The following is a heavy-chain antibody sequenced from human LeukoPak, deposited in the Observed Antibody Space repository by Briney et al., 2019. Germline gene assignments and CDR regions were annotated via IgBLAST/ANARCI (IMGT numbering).Heavy chain of an antibody. CDR1: GFTFSSYS. V-gene: IGHV3-21*04. D-gene: IGHD2-2*01. CDR2: ISSSSSYI. Sequence: PGGSLRLSCAASGFTFSSYSMNWVRQAPGKGLEWVSSISSSSSYIYYADSVKGRFTISRDNSKNTLYLQMNSLRGEDTAVYYCVKFRGQLLSSYYFDYWGQGTLVTVSS. J-gene: IGHJ4*02. CDR3: VKFRGQLLSSYYFDY.